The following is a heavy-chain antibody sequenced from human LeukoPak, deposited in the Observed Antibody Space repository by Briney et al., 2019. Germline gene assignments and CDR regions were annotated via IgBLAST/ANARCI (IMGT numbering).Heavy chain of an antibody. CDR1: GFTFTSSA. CDR2: IVVGSGNT. V-gene: IGHV1-58*01. D-gene: IGHD3-10*01. CDR3: ARGRSYYGSGSYYNWFDP. Sequence: ASVKVSCKASGFTFTSSAVQWVRQARGQRLEWIGWIVVGSGNTNYAQKFQERVTITRDMSTSTAYMELSSLRSDDTAVYYCARGRSYYGSGSYYNWFDPWGQGTLVTVSS. J-gene: IGHJ5*02.